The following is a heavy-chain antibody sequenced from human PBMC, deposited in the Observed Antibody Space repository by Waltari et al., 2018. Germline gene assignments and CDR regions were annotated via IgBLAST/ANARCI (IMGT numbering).Heavy chain of an antibody. D-gene: IGHD3-22*01. CDR2: IYFSGST. CDR3: ARDPGYYDTSGYPAYFDY. V-gene: IGHV4-38-2*02. CDR1: GYSISSGYY. J-gene: IGHJ4*02. Sequence: QVQLQESGPGLVKPSETLSLTCTVSGYSISSGYYWGWIRQPPGKGLEWIGSIYFSGSTYYNPSLKSRVTISVDTSKNQFSLKLSSVTAADTAVYYCARDPGYYDTSGYPAYFDYWGQGPLVTVSS.